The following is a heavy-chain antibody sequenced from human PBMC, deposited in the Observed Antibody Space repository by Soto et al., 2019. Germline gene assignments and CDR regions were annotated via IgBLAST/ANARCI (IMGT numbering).Heavy chain of an antibody. D-gene: IGHD3-3*01. J-gene: IGHJ4*02. CDR3: ARDWGRPEPNCDFSLPVDN. CDR2: ISAYNGNT. CDR1: GYPFTSYV. Sequence: VSWKVSCKASGYPFTSYVISWVRHAPGQGLEWMGWISAYNGNTNYAQKLQGRVTMTTDTSTSTAYMELRSLRSDDTAVYYCARDWGRPEPNCDFSLPVDNWGQGTRVTVAS. V-gene: IGHV1-18*01.